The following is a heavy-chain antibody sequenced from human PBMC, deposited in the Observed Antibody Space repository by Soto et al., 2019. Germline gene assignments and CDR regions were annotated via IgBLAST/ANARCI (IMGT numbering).Heavy chain of an antibody. V-gene: IGHV1-18*01. CDR3: ARKGGALLELQVAYGMDV. D-gene: IGHD1-7*01. Sequence: QVQLVQSGAEVKKPGASVKVSCKASGYTFTSYGISWVRQAPGQGLEWMGWISAYNGNTNYAQKLQGRVTMTTDTSTSTADMELRSLRSDDTAVYYCARKGGALLELQVAYGMDVWGQGTTVTVSS. CDR1: GYTFTSYG. J-gene: IGHJ6*02. CDR2: ISAYNGNT.